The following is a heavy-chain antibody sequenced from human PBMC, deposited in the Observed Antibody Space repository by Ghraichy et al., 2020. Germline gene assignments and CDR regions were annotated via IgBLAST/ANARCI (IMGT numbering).Heavy chain of an antibody. V-gene: IGHV3-23*01. CDR3: AKDVVVLGNYYYYYMDV. D-gene: IGHD2-2*01. J-gene: IGHJ6*03. CDR2: ISGSGGST. CDR1: GSTFSSYA. Sequence: GGSLRLSCAASGSTFSSYAMSWVRQAPGKGLEWVSAISGSGGSTYYADSVKGRFTISRDNSKNTLYLQMNSLRAEDTAVYYCAKDVVVLGNYYYYYMDVWGKGTTVTVSS.